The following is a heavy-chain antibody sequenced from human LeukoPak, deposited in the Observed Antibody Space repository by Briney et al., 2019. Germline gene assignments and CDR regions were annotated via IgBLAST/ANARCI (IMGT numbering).Heavy chain of an antibody. J-gene: IGHJ6*02. Sequence: ASVKVSCKASGYTFTGYYMHWVRQAPGQGLEWMGGIIPIFGTANYAQKFQGRVTITADESTSTAYMELSSLRSEDTAVYYCAREVDYYGMDVWGQGTTVTVSS. CDR3: AREVDYYGMDV. V-gene: IGHV1-69*13. CDR2: IIPIFGTA. CDR1: GYTFTGYY.